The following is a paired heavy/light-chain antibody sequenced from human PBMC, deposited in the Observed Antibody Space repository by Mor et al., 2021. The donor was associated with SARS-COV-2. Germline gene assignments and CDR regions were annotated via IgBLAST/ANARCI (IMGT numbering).Light chain of an antibody. CDR1: SSNIGNNY. J-gene: IGLJ3*02. CDR2: ENN. CDR3: GTWDSSLSAGV. Sequence: QSVLTQPPSVSAAPGQKVTISCSGSSSNIGNNYLSWYQQLPGTAPKLLIYENNKRPSGVPDRFSGSKSGTSATLGITGLQTGDEADYYCGTWDSSLSAGVFGGGTKLTVL. V-gene: IGLV1-51*02.
Heavy chain of an antibody. J-gene: IGHJ5*02. CDR2: ISTSGSET. Sequence: QVQLVESGGGLVKPGGSLRLSCIASGFTFSDYYMSWIRQAPGKGLEWVSYISTSGSETYYADSVKGRLIISRDNAKNSLYLQMNSLRAEDTAVYYCARDLYYYANYFDPWGQGTLVTVSS. CDR1: GFTFSDYY. D-gene: IGHD3-10*01. CDR3: ARDLYYYANYFDP. V-gene: IGHV3-11*01.